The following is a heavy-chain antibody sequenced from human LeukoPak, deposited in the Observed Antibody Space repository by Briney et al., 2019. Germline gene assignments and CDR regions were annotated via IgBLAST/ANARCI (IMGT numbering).Heavy chain of an antibody. CDR1: GFTFSSYW. CDR2: IDTDGSST. D-gene: IGHD6-13*01. V-gene: IGHV3-74*01. J-gene: IGHJ4*02. CDR3: ILAAAGTEFDS. Sequence: PGGSLRLSCAASGFTFSSYWMHWVRQALGKGLVWVSRIDTDGSSTSYADSVKGRFTISRDNAKNTLYLQMSSLRAEDTAVYYCILAAAGTEFDSWGQGTLVTVSS.